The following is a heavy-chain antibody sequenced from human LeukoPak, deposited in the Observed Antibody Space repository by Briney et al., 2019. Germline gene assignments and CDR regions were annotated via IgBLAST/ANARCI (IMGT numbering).Heavy chain of an antibody. Sequence: PSETLSLTCTVSGGSISSGGSYWSWIRQHPGKGLEWIVYISYSGSTYYNPSLKSPGTISVDTPKTQFSLKLSSVTAAETAVYQCARVSCSSTSCKRYYYYGIDVWGKGTTVAVSS. V-gene: IGHV4-31*01. CDR1: GGSISSGGSY. CDR2: ISYSGST. D-gene: IGHD2-2*01. J-gene: IGHJ6*04. CDR3: ARVSCSSTSCKRYYYYGIDV.